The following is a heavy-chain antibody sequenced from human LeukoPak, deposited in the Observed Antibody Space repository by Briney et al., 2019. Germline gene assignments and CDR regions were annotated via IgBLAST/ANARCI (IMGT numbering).Heavy chain of an antibody. CDR3: ARDSPSSIAARPDY. D-gene: IGHD6-6*01. CDR1: GFTFSSYE. Sequence: GGSLRLSCAASGFTFSSYEMNWVRQAPGKGLEWVSYISSRGSTIYYADSVKGRFTISRDNAKNSLYLQMNSLRAEDTAVYYCARDSPSSIAARPDYWGQGTLVTVSS. J-gene: IGHJ4*02. V-gene: IGHV3-48*03. CDR2: ISSRGSTI.